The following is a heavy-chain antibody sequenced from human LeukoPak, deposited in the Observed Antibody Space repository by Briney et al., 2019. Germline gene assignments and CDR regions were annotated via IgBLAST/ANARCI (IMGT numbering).Heavy chain of an antibody. CDR1: GGTFSSYA. J-gene: IGHJ4*02. CDR3: ARALLWFGEFDY. CDR2: IIPIFGTA. V-gene: IGHV1-69*01. D-gene: IGHD3-10*01. Sequence: SVKVSCKASGGTFSSYAISLVRQAPGQGLEWMGGIIPIFGTANYAQKFQGRVTITADESTSTAYMELSSLRSEDTAVYYCARALLWFGEFDYWGQGTLVTVSS.